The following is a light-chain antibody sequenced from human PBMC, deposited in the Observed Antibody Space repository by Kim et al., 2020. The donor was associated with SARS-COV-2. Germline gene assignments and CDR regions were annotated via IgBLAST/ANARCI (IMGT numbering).Light chain of an antibody. J-gene: IGLJ3*02. Sequence: SSELTQDPAVSVALGQTVRITCQGDSLRSYYASWYQQKPGQAPVLVIYGKNNRPSGIPDRFSGSSSGNTASLTITGAQAEDEADYYCNSGDSSGNHLWVFGGGTQLTVL. V-gene: IGLV3-19*01. CDR2: GKN. CDR3: NSGDSSGNHLWV. CDR1: SLRSYY.